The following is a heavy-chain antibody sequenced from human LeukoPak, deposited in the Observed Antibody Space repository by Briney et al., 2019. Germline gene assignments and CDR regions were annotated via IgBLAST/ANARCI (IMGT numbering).Heavy chain of an antibody. D-gene: IGHD3-22*01. CDR2: INPSGGST. V-gene: IGHV1-46*01. J-gene: IGHJ4*02. CDR1: GFTFTSYY. Sequence: ASVKVSCKASGFTFTSYYMHWVRQAPGQGLEWMGIINPSGGSTSYPQKFQGRVAMTRDTSTSTVYMELSSLRSEDTAVYYCARDYYDGSGYATYEFDYWGQGTLVTVSS. CDR3: ARDYYDGSGYATYEFDY.